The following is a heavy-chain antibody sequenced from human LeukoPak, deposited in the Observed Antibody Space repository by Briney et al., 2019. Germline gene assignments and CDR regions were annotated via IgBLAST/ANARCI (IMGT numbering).Heavy chain of an antibody. V-gene: IGHV3-23*01. D-gene: IGHD6-13*01. J-gene: IGHJ4*02. CDR2: ISAGGGST. CDR3: AKDAAGPEY. Sequence: GESLRLSCAASGLTFSDYSMTWVRQAPGKGLFWVSGISAGGGSTYYADSVKGRFTISRDNSRNTLYLQMNSLRAEDTAVYYCAKDAAGPEYWGQGTLVTVSS. CDR1: GLTFSDYS.